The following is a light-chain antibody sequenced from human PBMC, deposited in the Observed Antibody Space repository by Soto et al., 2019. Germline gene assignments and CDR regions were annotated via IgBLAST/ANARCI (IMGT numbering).Light chain of an antibody. CDR3: VLYMGSGIWV. CDR2: TTN. Sequence: QTVVTQEPSFSVSPGGTVTLTCGLSSGSVSTSHYASRYQQTTGLPPRTLIYTTNIRSSGVPDRFSGSILGNKAALSITGAQADDESDYYCVLYMGSGIWVFGGGTKVTVL. CDR1: SGSVSTSHY. V-gene: IGLV8-61*01. J-gene: IGLJ3*02.